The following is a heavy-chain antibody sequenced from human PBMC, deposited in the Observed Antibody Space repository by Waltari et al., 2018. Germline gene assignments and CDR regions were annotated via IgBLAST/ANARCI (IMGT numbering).Heavy chain of an antibody. D-gene: IGHD2-2*01. J-gene: IGHJ4*02. CDR2: ITYNGRET. CDR3: AREERTSSFYYLDL. V-gene: IGHV3-30*04. Sequence: QGQLVEAGGGVVPPGGSLRRSCMASRFAFRTYTIHGVRQAPGKGLEWVALITYNGRETHYGDSVKGRFTISRDNPKKTLYLEMSSLRPDDAGVYFCAREERTSSFYYLDLWGLGTLVTVSS. CDR1: RFAFRTYT.